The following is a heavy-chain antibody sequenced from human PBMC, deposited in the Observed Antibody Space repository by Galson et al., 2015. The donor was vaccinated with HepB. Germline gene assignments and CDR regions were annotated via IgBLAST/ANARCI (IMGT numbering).Heavy chain of an antibody. D-gene: IGHD2-2*01. J-gene: IGHJ6*03. Sequence: SVKVSCKASGYTFTSYDINWVRQATGQGLEWMGWMNPNSGNTGYAQKFQGRVTMTRNTSISTAYMELSSLRSEDTAVYYCARGGTLVVPAAPAYYYYYYMDVWGQGTTVTVSS. CDR2: MNPNSGNT. CDR1: GYTFTSYD. CDR3: ARGGTLVVPAAPAYYYYYYMDV. V-gene: IGHV1-8*01.